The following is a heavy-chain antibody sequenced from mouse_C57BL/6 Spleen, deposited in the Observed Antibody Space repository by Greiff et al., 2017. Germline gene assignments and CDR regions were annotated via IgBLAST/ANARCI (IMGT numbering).Heavy chain of an antibody. D-gene: IGHD4-1*02. V-gene: IGHV1-52*01. CDR1: GYTFTSYW. CDR2: IDPSDSET. CDR3: ARLPTGTSFDY. J-gene: IGHJ2*01. Sequence: QVQLKQPGAELVRPGSSVKLSCKASGYTFTSYWMHWVKQRPIQGLEWIGNIDPSDSETHYNQKFKDKATLTVDKSSSTAYMQLSSLTSEDSAVYYCARLPTGTSFDYWCQGTTLTVSS.